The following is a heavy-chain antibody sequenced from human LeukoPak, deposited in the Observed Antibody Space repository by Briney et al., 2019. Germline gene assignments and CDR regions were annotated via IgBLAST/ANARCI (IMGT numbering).Heavy chain of an antibody. V-gene: IGHV3-30-3*01. J-gene: IGHJ4*02. CDR2: ISYDGSNK. CDR3: ARDQGVRNWNYYFDY. D-gene: IGHD1-7*01. Sequence: GGSLRLSCVGSGFTFSNSILSWVRQAPGKGLEWVAVISYDGSNKYYADSVKGRFTISRDNSKNTLYLQMNSLRAEDTAVYYCARDQGVRNWNYYFDYWGQGTLVTVSS. CDR1: GFTFSNSI.